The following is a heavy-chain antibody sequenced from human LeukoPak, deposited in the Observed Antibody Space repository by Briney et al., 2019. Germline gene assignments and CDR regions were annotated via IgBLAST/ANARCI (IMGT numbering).Heavy chain of an antibody. CDR1: GFTFTNAW. J-gene: IGHJ6*04. D-gene: IGHD5-12*01. CDR3: ITGYSGYDWGMDV. CDR2: IKTKGDGGTI. Sequence: GGSLRLSCAASGFTFTNAWMTWVRQAPGKGLEWVGRIKTKGDGGTIDYAAPVKGRFTISRDDSKNTVYLQMNSLKIDDTAVYYCITGYSGYDWGMDVWGKGTTVTVSS. V-gene: IGHV3-15*01.